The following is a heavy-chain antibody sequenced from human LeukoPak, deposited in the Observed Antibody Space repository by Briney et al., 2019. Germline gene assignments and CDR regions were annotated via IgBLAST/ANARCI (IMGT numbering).Heavy chain of an antibody. CDR2: ISYDGSNK. CDR1: GFTFSSYG. V-gene: IGHV3-30*18. D-gene: IGHD6-13*01. Sequence: GGSLGLSCAASGFTFSSYGMHWVRQAPGKGLEWVAVISYDGSNKYYADSVKGRFTISRDNSKNTLYLQMNSLRAEDTAVYYCAKEGSSSWYEVDYWGQGTLVTVSS. CDR3: AKEGSSSWYEVDY. J-gene: IGHJ4*02.